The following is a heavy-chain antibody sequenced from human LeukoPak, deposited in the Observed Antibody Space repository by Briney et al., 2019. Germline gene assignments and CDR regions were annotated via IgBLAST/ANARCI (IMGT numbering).Heavy chain of an antibody. CDR1: GFILNNYW. D-gene: IGHD3-10*01. CDR2: VTPDGKSI. CDR3: LGFDSGNYLVP. V-gene: IGHV3-74*01. J-gene: IGHJ5*02. Sequence: GGSLRLSCEASGFILNNYWMHWVRQVPGKGLMWVSRVTPDGKSITYADSVKGRFTTSRDSAKNTQHLQMNSLRAEDTAVYYCLGFDSGNYLVPWGQGTLVTVSS.